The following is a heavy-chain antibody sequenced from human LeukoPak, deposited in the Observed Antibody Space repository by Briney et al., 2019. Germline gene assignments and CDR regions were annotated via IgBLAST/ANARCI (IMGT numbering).Heavy chain of an antibody. CDR2: IDKHGSGK. J-gene: IGHJ4*02. CDR1: GFTFSISW. D-gene: IGHD1-26*01. Sequence: GGSLRLSCVASGFTFSISWVTWVRQAPGKGLEWVANIDKHGSGKYYMDSVEGRFAISRDYASNSVFLQMSSLRAEDTSVYYCARDAGWGYYDLWGQGTPVTVSS. CDR3: ARDAGWGYYDL. V-gene: IGHV3-7*01.